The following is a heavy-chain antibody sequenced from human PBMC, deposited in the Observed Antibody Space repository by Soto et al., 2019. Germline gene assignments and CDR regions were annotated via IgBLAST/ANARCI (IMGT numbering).Heavy chain of an antibody. CDR2: INPNSGGT. CDR1: GYTFTAYF. D-gene: IGHD6-6*01. Sequence: ASVKVSCKASGYTFTAYFIHWVRQAPGQGLQWMGWINPNSGGTNYPWTFQGRVTMTRDTSISTAYMELNRLTSDDTAVFFCARIHTYSVSSPLDYWGQGTLVTVSS. CDR3: ARIHTYSVSSPLDY. J-gene: IGHJ4*02. V-gene: IGHV1-2*02.